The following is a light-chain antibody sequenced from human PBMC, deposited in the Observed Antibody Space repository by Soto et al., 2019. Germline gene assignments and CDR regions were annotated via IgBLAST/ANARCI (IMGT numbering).Light chain of an antibody. Sequence: DIQMTQFPSSVSSSVGDRFTIGFRASQTIHSYLNWYQQQPGKAPKLLIHSASSLLSGVPSRFSGSGSGTEFTLTISSLQPEDFATYYCQESYSAMWPFGQGTKVDIK. J-gene: IGKJ1*01. CDR2: SAS. CDR1: QTIHSY. V-gene: IGKV1-39*01. CDR3: QESYSAMWP.